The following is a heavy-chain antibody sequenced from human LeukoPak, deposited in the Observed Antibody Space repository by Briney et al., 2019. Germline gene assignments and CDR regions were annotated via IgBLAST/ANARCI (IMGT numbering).Heavy chain of an antibody. CDR3: ARMSVRGVIDGWAYPQHNAFDI. CDR1: RGTFSSYA. Sequence: ASVKVSCKASRGTFSSYAISWVRQAPGQGLEWMGEIIPILGTGNYAQKFQGRVKITTAESTSTAYMELSSLRSEDTAVYYCARMSVRGVIDGWAYPQHNAFDIWGQGTMVTVSS. D-gene: IGHD3-10*01. CDR2: IIPILGTG. J-gene: IGHJ3*02. V-gene: IGHV1-69*05.